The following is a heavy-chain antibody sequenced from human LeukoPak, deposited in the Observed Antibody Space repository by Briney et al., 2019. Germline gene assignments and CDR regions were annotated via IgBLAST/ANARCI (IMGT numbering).Heavy chain of an antibody. J-gene: IGHJ5*02. V-gene: IGHV4-38-2*02. Sequence: PSETLSLTCTVSGYSISSGYYWGWIRQPPGKGLEWIGSIYHSGSTYYNPSLKSRVTISVDTSKNQFSLKLSSVTAADTAVYYCARTQSGVSGLDPWGQGTLVTVSS. CDR1: GYSISSGYY. CDR2: IYHSGST. CDR3: ARTQSGVSGLDP. D-gene: IGHD3-10*01.